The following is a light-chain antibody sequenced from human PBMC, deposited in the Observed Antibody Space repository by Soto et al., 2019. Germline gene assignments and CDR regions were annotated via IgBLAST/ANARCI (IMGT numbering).Light chain of an antibody. CDR1: QNIRGY. CDR2: ASS. CDR3: QQRSAWPLT. J-gene: IGKJ4*01. V-gene: IGKV3-11*01. Sequence: DIVLTQSPATLSLPPGESATLSCRASQNIRGYLAWYQHKLGQAPRLLIYASSYRAAGIPARFSGSGSGTDFILTINSLEPEDFAVYYCQQRSAWPLTFGGGTKVEIK.